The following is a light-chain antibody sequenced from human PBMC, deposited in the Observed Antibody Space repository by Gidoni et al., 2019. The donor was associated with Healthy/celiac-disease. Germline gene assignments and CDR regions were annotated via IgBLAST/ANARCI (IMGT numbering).Light chain of an antibody. CDR3: QQSYSTPRYT. CDR1: QSISSY. CDR2: AAS. J-gene: IGKJ2*01. V-gene: IGKV1-39*01. Sequence: IPMAPSPSSLSASVGDRVTITCRASQSISSYLNWYQQKPGKAPKLLIYAASSLQSGVPSRFSGSGSGTDFTLTISSLQPEDFATYYCQQSYSTPRYTFGQGTKLEIK.